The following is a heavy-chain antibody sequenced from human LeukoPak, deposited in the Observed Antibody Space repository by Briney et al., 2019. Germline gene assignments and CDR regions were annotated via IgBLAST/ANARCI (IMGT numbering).Heavy chain of an antibody. Sequence: PGGSLRLSCAASGFTFSSYAMSWVRQAPGKGLEWVSAISGSGGSTYYADSVKGRFTISRDNSKNTLYLQMNSLRAEDTAVYYCATSGYRTDYYDSSGYYYVDYWGQGTLVTVSS. D-gene: IGHD3-22*01. CDR1: GFTFSSYA. CDR3: ATSGYRTDYYDSSGYYYVDY. J-gene: IGHJ4*02. CDR2: ISGSGGST. V-gene: IGHV3-23*01.